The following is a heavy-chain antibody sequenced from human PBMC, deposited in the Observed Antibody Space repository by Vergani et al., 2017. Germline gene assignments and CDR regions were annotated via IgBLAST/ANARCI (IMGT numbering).Heavy chain of an antibody. CDR1: GGTISSSSYY. V-gene: IGHV4-39*07. CDR3: ARRNRYCSSTSCYYYYYGMDV. Sequence: QLQLQESGPGLVKPSETLSLTCTVSGGTISSSSYYWSWIRQPPGKGLEWIGEINHSGSTNYNPSLKSRVTISVDTSKNQFSLKLSSVTAADTAVYYCARRNRYCSSTSCYYYYYGMDVWGQGTTVTVSS. J-gene: IGHJ6*02. D-gene: IGHD2-2*01. CDR2: INHSGST.